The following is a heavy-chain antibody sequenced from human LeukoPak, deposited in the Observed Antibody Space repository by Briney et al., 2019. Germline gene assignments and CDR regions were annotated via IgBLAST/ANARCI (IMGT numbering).Heavy chain of an antibody. J-gene: IGHJ4*02. D-gene: IGHD1-1*01. CDR2: IYYSGST. CDR3: ASLNWNDRDY. V-gene: IGHV4-59*01. CDR1: GGSISSYY. Sequence: SETLSLTCTVSGGSISSYYWSWIRQPPGKGLEWIGYIYYSGSTNYNPSLKSRVTISVDTSKSQFSLKLSSVTAADTAVYYCASLNWNDRDYWGQGTLVTVSS.